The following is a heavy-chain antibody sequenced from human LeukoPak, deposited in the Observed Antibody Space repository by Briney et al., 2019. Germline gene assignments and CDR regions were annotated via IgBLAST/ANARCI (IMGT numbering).Heavy chain of an antibody. CDR3: AREGPAFDV. Sequence: SQTLSLTCAISGESVFSTSAAWNWVRQSPSRGLEWLAKTYYRSQWYNDYAESVKGQITINPDTSKNQISLQLNSVTPDDTAVYYCAREGPAFDVWGQGTVVTVSS. V-gene: IGHV6-1*01. CDR1: GESVFSTSAA. J-gene: IGHJ3*01. CDR2: TYYRSQWYN.